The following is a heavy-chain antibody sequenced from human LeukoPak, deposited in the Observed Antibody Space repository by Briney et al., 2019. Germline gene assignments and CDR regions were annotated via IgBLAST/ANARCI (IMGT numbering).Heavy chain of an antibody. J-gene: IGHJ5*02. D-gene: IGHD2-2*01. Sequence: PSETLSLTCAVYGGSFSGYYWTWIRQPPGKGLEWIGCVFYSGATNYNPSLKSRLTISIDTSKNQFSLKLSSVTAADTAVYYCARDIPRYCSSTSCSVEGGGHNWFDPWGQGTLVTVSS. CDR1: GGSFSGYY. CDR3: ARDIPRYCSSTSCSVEGGGHNWFDP. V-gene: IGHV4-59*01. CDR2: VFYSGAT.